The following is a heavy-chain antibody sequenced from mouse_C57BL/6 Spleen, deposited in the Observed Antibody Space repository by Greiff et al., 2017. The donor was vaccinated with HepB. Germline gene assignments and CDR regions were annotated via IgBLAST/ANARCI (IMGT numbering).Heavy chain of an antibody. CDR2: IRNKANGYTT. CDR1: GFTFTDYY. J-gene: IGHJ2*01. CDR3: ARSTVVATKYYFDY. V-gene: IGHV7-3*01. D-gene: IGHD1-1*01. Sequence: DVKLVESGGGLVQPGGSLSLSCAASGFTFTDYYMSWVRQPPGKALEWLGFIRNKANGYTTEYSASVKGRFTISRDNSQSILYLQMNALRAEDSATYYCARSTVVATKYYFDYWGQGTTLTVSS.